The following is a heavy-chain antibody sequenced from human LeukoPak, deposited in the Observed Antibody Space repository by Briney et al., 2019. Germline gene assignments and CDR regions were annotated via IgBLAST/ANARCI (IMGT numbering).Heavy chain of an antibody. CDR3: ARVPGKGYYDSSGYYAHYYYYYMDV. Sequence: SETLSLTCTVSGGSISSYYWSWIRQPPGKGLEWIGYIYYSGSTNYNPSLKSRVTISVDTSKNQFSLKLSSVTAADTAVYYCARVPGKGYYDSSGYYAHYYYYYMDVWGKGTTVTISS. CDR2: IYYSGST. V-gene: IGHV4-59*01. J-gene: IGHJ6*03. CDR1: GGSISSYY. D-gene: IGHD3-22*01.